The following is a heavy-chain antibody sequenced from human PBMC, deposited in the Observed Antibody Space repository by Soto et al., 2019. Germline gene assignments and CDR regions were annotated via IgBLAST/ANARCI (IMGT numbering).Heavy chain of an antibody. J-gene: IGHJ4*02. CDR1: GFIFSSAG. V-gene: IGHV3-30*03. D-gene: IGHD6-19*01. CDR2: TSFDGSSG. Sequence: PGGSLRLSCAASGFIFSSAGMHWVRQAPGKGLEWVAVTSFDGSSGYYADSVRGRFTISRDNSNNTLYLQMNSLRAEDTAAYYCAXSPPAVAGYIXYWGQGTLVXVSS. CDR3: AXSPPAVAGYIXY.